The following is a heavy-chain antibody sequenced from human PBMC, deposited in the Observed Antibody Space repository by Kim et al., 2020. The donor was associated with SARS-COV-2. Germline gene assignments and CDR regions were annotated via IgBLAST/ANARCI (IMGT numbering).Heavy chain of an antibody. CDR1: GGSISSSNW. CDR3: ARDLPGVGATTGRRDDAFDI. D-gene: IGHD1-26*01. CDR2: IYHSGST. Sequence: SETLSLTCAVSGGSISSSNWWSWVRQPPGKGLEWIGEIYHSGSTNYNPSLKSRVTISVDKSKNQFSLKLSSVTAADTAVYYCARDLPGVGATTGRRDDAFDIWGQGTMVTVSS. V-gene: IGHV4-4*02. J-gene: IGHJ3*02.